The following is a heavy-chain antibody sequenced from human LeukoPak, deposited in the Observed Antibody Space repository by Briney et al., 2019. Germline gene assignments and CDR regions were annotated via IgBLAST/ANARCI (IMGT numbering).Heavy chain of an antibody. CDR1: GFTFSSYA. V-gene: IGHV3-21*01. J-gene: IGHJ6*02. CDR3: ARDPPYYDILTGYYTPYGMDV. Sequence: GGSLRLSCAASGFTFSSYAMSWVRQAPGKGLEWVSSISSSSSYIYYADSVKGRFTISRDNAKNSLYLQMNSLRAEDTAVYYCARDPPYYDILTGYYTPYGMDVWGQGTTVTVSS. D-gene: IGHD3-9*01. CDR2: ISSSSSYI.